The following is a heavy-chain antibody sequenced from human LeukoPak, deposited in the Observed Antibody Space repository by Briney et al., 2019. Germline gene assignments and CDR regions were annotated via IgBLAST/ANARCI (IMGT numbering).Heavy chain of an antibody. Sequence: SETLSLTCAVYGGSFSGYYWSWIRQPPGKGLEWIGEINHSGSTNYNPSLKSRVTISVDTSKNQFSLKLSSVTAADTAVYYCARGSRIAARPRGYYYYYMDVWGKGTTVTVSS. CDR1: GGSFSGYY. CDR3: ARGSRIAARPRGYYYYYMDV. J-gene: IGHJ6*03. CDR2: INHSGST. V-gene: IGHV4-34*01. D-gene: IGHD6-6*01.